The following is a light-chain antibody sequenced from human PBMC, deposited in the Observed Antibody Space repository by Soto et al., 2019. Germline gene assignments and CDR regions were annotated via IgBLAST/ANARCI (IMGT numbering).Light chain of an antibody. CDR3: CSYAGSYAYV. Sequence: QSVLTQPRAVSGSPGQSVTISCTGTSNNVGFYKYVSWYQQSPGKAPKLIMYDVNNRPSGVPDRFSGSKSGNTASLTISGLQAEDEADYYCCSYAGSYAYVFGSGTKVTVL. CDR1: SNNVGFYKY. V-gene: IGLV2-11*01. CDR2: DVN. J-gene: IGLJ1*01.